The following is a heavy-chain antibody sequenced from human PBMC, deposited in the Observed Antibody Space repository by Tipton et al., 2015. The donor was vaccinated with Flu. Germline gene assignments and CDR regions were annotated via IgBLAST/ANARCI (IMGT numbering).Heavy chain of an antibody. CDR1: GGSISSSSYY. J-gene: IGHJ4*02. D-gene: IGHD4-17*01. CDR2: IYYSGST. V-gene: IGHV4-39*07. CDR3: ASDWATVIPGPFDY. Sequence: TLSLTCTVSGGSISSSSYYWGWIRQHPGKGLEWIGSIYYSGSTYYNPSLKSRVTISVDTSKNQFSLKLSSVTAADTAVYYCASDWATVIPGPFDYWGQGTLVTVSS.